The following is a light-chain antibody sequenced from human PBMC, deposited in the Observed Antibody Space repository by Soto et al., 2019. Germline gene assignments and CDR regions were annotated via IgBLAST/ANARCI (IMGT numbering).Light chain of an antibody. J-gene: IGKJ5*01. CDR1: QGVSRK. CDR2: GAS. CDR3: HHYGGSPLT. Sequence: DIVMTQSPATLSVAPGERVTFSCRASQGVSRKLAWYQHKPGQAPRLLISGASTGATGIPARFSGSGSGTDFTLTISRLEPEDFAVYYCHHYGGSPLTFGQGTRLEIK. V-gene: IGKV3-15*01.